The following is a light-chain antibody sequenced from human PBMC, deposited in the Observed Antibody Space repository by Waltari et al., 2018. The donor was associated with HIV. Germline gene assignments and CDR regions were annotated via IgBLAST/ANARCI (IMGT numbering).Light chain of an antibody. J-gene: IGLJ2*01. CDR2: DNN. Sequence: QSVLTHPPSTFGTPGLRVTISRSGRRSHIGSNPVSWYQQLPGTAPKLLIADNNQRPSGVPDRFSGSKSGTSASLAISGLQSEDEGDYFCAAWDDSLNGLFGGGTKLTV. V-gene: IGLV1-44*01. CDR1: RSHIGSNP. CDR3: AAWDDSLNGL.